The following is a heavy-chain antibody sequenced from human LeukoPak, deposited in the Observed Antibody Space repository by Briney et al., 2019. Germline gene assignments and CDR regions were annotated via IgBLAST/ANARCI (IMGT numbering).Heavy chain of an antibody. D-gene: IGHD3-10*01. J-gene: IGHJ4*02. V-gene: IGHV4-38-2*01. CDR1: GYSISSGYY. CDR3: HGLSMVRGVIQDY. Sequence: SETLSLTCAVSGYSISSGYYWGGIRPPPGKGLEWIGSIYHSGSTYYNPSLKSRVTISVDTSKNQFSLKLSSVTAADTAVYYCHGLSMVRGVIQDYWGQGTLVTVSS. CDR2: IYHSGST.